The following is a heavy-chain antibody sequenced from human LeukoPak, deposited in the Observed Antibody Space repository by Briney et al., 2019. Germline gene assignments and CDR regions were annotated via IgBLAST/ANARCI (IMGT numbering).Heavy chain of an antibody. D-gene: IGHD2-15*01. Sequence: ASETLSLTCTVSGGSISSYYWSWIRQPPGKGLEWIGYIYYSGSTNYNPSLKSRVTISVDTSKNQFSLKLSSVTAADTAVYYCARGRYCSGGSCYPWYFDYWGQGTLVTVSS. CDR2: IYYSGST. CDR1: GGSISSYY. CDR3: ARGRYCSGGSCYPWYFDY. V-gene: IGHV4-59*01. J-gene: IGHJ4*02.